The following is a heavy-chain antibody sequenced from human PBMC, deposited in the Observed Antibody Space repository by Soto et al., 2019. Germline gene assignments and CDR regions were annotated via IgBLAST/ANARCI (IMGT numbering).Heavy chain of an antibody. V-gene: IGHV4-34*01. D-gene: IGHD3-10*01. CDR2: INHSGST. CDR3: ARGDGATMVRGPNWFDP. CDR1: GGSFSGYY. Sequence: QVQLQQWGAGLLKPSETLSLTCAVYGGSFSGYYWSWIRQPPGKGLEGIGEINHSGSTNYNPSLKSRVPISVDTSKNQFSLKLSSVTAADTAVYYCARGDGATMVRGPNWFDPWGQGTLVTVSS. J-gene: IGHJ5*02.